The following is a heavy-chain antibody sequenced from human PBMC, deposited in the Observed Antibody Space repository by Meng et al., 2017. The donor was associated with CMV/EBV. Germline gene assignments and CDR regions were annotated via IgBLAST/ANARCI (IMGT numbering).Heavy chain of an antibody. V-gene: IGHV3-49*04. Sequence: GGSLRPSCTASGFTFGAYAMSWVRQAPGKGLEWVGFIRSKAYGGTTEYAASVKGRFTSAKYESKSIAYLQMNSLKTEDTAVYYRTRRGDSSGGFDYWGQGTLVTVSS. J-gene: IGHJ4*02. D-gene: IGHD6-19*01. CDR2: IRSKAYGGTT. CDR3: TRRGDSSGGFDY. CDR1: GFTFGAYA.